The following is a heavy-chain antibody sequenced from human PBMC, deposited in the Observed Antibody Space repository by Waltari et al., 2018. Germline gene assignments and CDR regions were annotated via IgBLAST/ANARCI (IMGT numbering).Heavy chain of an antibody. D-gene: IGHD3-3*01. J-gene: IGHJ5*02. Sequence: EVQLVESGGGLVQPGRSLRLSCTASGFTFGDYALSWVRQAPGMGLEWVGFIRSKAYGGTTEYAASVKGRFTISRDDSKSIAYLQMNSLKTEDTAVYYCTRDSDFWSGYYRGGWFDPWGQGTLVTVSS. CDR2: IRSKAYGGTT. CDR1: GFTFGDYA. CDR3: TRDSDFWSGYYRGGWFDP. V-gene: IGHV3-49*04.